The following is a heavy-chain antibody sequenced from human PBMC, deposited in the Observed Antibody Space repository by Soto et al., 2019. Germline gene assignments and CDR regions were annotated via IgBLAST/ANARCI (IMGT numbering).Heavy chain of an antibody. CDR3: ARQKGGDPYYFDY. J-gene: IGHJ4*02. Sequence: QVQLVESGGGVVQPGMSLRLSCAASGFTFSNYGMHWVRQAPGKGLEWVAVIWYDGSNKYYADSVKGRFTISRDNSKNTLYLQMNTLRAEDTAVYYCARQKGGDPYYFDYCGQGTLVTVSS. CDR1: GFTFSNYG. D-gene: IGHD4-17*01. V-gene: IGHV3-33*01. CDR2: IWYDGSNK.